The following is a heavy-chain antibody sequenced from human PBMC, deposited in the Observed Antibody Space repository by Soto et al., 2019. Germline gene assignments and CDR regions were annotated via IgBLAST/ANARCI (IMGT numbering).Heavy chain of an antibody. V-gene: IGHV1-18*04. Sequence: GASVKVSCKASGYTFTTYGITWVRQAPGQGLEWMGWISAYDGSTNYAQKLQGRVSMTTDSSTSTAYMDLRSLRSDYTAVYYCARDPASAYSSSSFDYWGQGTLVTVSS. D-gene: IGHD6-6*01. CDR3: ARDPASAYSSSSFDY. J-gene: IGHJ4*02. CDR2: ISAYDGST. CDR1: GYTFTTYG.